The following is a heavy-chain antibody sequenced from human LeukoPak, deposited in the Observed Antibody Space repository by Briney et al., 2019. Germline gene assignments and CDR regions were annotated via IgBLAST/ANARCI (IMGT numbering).Heavy chain of an antibody. CDR3: ARGGYGDYKLHYYHYGMDV. D-gene: IGHD4-17*01. CDR1: GGSISSYY. V-gene: IGHV4-59*01. Sequence: ETLSLTCPVSGGSISSYYWSWIRQPPGKGLEWIGYIFYSGGTKYNPSLKSRVAISIAMSKNQFSLNLNSVAAADTAVYYCARGGYGDYKLHYYHYGMDVWGQGTTVTVSS. J-gene: IGHJ6*02. CDR2: IFYSGGT.